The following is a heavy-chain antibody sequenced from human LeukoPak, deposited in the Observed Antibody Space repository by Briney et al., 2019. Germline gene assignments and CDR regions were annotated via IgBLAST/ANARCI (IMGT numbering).Heavy chain of an antibody. J-gene: IGHJ3*02. CDR3: ARDLGSSSSWYPFGAFDI. CDR1: GFTFSSYS. CDR2: ISSSSSYI. V-gene: IGHV3-21*05. D-gene: IGHD6-13*01. Sequence: GGTLRLSCAASGFTFSSYSMNWVRQAPGRGLEWVSYISSSSSYIYYADSVNGRFTISRDNAKNSLYLQMNSLRAEDTAGYYCARDLGSSSSWYPFGAFDIWGQGTMVTVSS.